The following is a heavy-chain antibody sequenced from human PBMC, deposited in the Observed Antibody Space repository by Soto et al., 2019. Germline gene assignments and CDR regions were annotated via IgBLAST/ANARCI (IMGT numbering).Heavy chain of an antibody. CDR3: ARESEDLTSNFDY. Sequence: GGSLRLSCAASGFTFTRYSMNWVRQAPGKGLEWVSSISSTTNYIYYADSMKGRFTVSRDNAKNSVYLEMNSLSAEDTAVYYRARESEDLTSNFDYWGQGTLVTVSS. V-gene: IGHV3-21*01. CDR2: ISSTTNYI. CDR1: GFTFTRYS. J-gene: IGHJ4*02.